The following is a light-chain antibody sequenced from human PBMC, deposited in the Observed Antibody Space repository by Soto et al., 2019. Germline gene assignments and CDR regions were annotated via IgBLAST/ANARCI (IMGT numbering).Light chain of an antibody. CDR1: QGVGST. CDR3: QHYKTWPLS. V-gene: IGKV3-15*01. CDR2: DAS. Sequence: ELVLTQSPATLSVSPWERATLSCRASQGVGSTLAWYQQAPGQAPRLLIYDASTRATGIPARFSGDGSGTEFTLTISSLQSDDIAVYYCQHYKTWPLSFGGGTKVDIK. J-gene: IGKJ4*01.